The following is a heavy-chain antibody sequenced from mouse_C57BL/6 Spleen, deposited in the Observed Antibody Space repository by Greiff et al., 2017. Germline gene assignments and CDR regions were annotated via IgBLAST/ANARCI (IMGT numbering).Heavy chain of an antibody. CDR1: GYTFTSYG. Sequence: QVQLQQSGAELARPGASVKLSCKASGYTFTSYGLSWVKQRTGQGLEWIGEIYPRSGNTYYNEKFKGKATLTVDKSSSTAYMELRSLTSEDSAVYFWARGDYYGSSNVGYAVNYWGKGTSVTVSS. V-gene: IGHV1-81*01. D-gene: IGHD1-1*01. CDR2: IYPRSGNT. CDR3: ARGDYYGSSNVGYAVNY. J-gene: IGHJ4*01.